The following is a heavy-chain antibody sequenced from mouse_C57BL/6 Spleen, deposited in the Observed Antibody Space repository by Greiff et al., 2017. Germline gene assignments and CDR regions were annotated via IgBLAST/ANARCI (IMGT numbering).Heavy chain of an antibody. V-gene: IGHV1-54*01. D-gene: IGHD1-1*01. Sequence: QVQLQQPGAELVRPGTSVKVSCKASGYAFTNYLIEWVKQRPGQGLEWIGVINPGSGGTNYNEKFKGKATLTADKSSSTAYMQLSSLTSEDSAVYCCARSVGSSSWFAYWGQGTLVTVAA. CDR3: ARSVGSSSWFAY. CDR2: INPGSGGT. CDR1: GYAFTNYL. J-gene: IGHJ3*01.